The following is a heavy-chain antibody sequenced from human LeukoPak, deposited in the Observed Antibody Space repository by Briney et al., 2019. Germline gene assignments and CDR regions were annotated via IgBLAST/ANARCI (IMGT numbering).Heavy chain of an antibody. V-gene: IGHV1-69*04. D-gene: IGHD3-10*01. CDR3: VRASPRGPGYDY. CDR1: GDTFSSYP. J-gene: IGHJ4*02. CDR2: IIPTLGLA. Sequence: SVKVSCKASGDTFSSYPVSWVRQAPGQGLEWMGRIIPTLGLAKFAPKFQGRVTISADKSTSTVYMEVNSLKSEDTAVYYCVRASPRGPGYDYWGQGTRVTVSS.